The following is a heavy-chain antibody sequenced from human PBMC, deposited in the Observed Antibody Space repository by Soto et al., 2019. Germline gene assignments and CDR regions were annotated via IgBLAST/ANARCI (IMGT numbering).Heavy chain of an antibody. Sequence: GGSLSLSCAASGFTFSSYSMNLVRQAPGKGLEWVSSISSSSSYIYYADSVKGRFTISRDNAKNSLYLQMNSLRAEDTAVYYCARAKLTAAGLSRYYYGMDVWGQGTTVTVSS. V-gene: IGHV3-21*01. J-gene: IGHJ6*02. CDR2: ISSSSSYI. CDR1: GFTFSSYS. D-gene: IGHD6-13*01. CDR3: ARAKLTAAGLSRYYYGMDV.